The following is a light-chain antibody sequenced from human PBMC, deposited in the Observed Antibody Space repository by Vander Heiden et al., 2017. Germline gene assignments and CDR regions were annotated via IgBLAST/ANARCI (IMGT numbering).Light chain of an antibody. CDR3: QQSFSIPLT. J-gene: IGKJ4*01. CDR2: AAS. CDR1: QTITTY. V-gene: IGKV1-39*01. Sequence: DIQMTQSPSSLSASVGDRVTVTCRASQTITTYLNWYQVKPGKAPKLLSYAASLLQTGVPSRFSGRGSGTDFILTSSSLQPEDFATYYGQQSFSIPLTFGGGTKVEIK.